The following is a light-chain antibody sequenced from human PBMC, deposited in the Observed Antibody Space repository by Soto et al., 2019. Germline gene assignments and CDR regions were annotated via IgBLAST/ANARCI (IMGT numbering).Light chain of an antibody. Sequence: EIVLTQSPATLSLSPGERATLSCRASQSVGRHLAWYQQKVGQAPRLLIYDASIRATGIPARFTGSGSGTDFTLTISSLEPEDFAVYYCQQRDNWPPLFTFGPGTKVDF. CDR1: QSVGRH. CDR3: QQRDNWPPLFT. CDR2: DAS. J-gene: IGKJ3*01. V-gene: IGKV3-11*01.